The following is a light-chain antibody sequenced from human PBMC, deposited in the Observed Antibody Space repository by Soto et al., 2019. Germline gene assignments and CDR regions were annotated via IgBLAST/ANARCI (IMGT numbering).Light chain of an antibody. J-gene: IGKJ1*01. Sequence: EIVLTQSPATVSLSPGERATLSCRASQSVSSYLAWYQQEPGQAPRLLIYDASNRATGIPARFSGSGSGTDFTLTISSLEPEDFAVYYCQQRSNWPKTFGQGTKVEIK. V-gene: IGKV3-11*01. CDR2: DAS. CDR3: QQRSNWPKT. CDR1: QSVSSY.